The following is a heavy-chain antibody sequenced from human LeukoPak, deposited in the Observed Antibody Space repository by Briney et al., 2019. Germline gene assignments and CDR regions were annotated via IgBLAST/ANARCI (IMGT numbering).Heavy chain of an antibody. CDR3: ARGLGYDFWSGYYRSCMDV. CDR1: GYTFTSYD. Sequence: ASVSVSCKASGYTFTSYDINWVRQAPGQGLEWMGWMNPNSGNTGYAQKFQGSVTMTRNPSISTAYMELSSLRSEDTAVYYCARGLGYDFWSGYYRSCMDVWGQGTTVTVSS. CDR2: MNPNSGNT. J-gene: IGHJ6*02. V-gene: IGHV1-8*01. D-gene: IGHD3-3*01.